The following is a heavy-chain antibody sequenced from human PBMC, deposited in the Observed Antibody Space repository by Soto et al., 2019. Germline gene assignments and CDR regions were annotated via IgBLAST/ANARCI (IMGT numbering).Heavy chain of an antibody. CDR3: ARYGKAKSIPYYHYGMDV. J-gene: IGHJ6*02. D-gene: IGHD4-17*01. CDR2: IDPSESYT. V-gene: IGHV5-10-1*01. CDR1: GYSFTNYW. Sequence: GESLKISCQGSGYSFTNYWINWVRQMPGKGLEWMGRIDPSESYTNYSPSFQGHVTISADRSISTAYLQWSSLKASDTAMYFCARYGKAKSIPYYHYGMDVWGQGTTVTVSS.